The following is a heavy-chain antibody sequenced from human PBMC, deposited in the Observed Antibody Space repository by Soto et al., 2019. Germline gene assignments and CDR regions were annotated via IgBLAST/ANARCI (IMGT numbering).Heavy chain of an antibody. CDR1: GGSISSSSYY. V-gene: IGHV4-39*01. Sequence: LSLTCTVSGGSISSSSYYWGWIRQPPGKGLEWIGSIYYSGSTYYNPSLKSRVTISVDTSKNQFSLKLSSVTAADTAVYYCARLGYYYYGMDVWGQGTTVTVS. J-gene: IGHJ6*02. CDR3: ARLGYYYYGMDV. D-gene: IGHD3-16*01. CDR2: IYYSGST.